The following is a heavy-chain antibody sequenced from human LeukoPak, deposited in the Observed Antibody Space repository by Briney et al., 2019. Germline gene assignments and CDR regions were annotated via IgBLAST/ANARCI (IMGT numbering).Heavy chain of an antibody. V-gene: IGHV3-21*01. J-gene: IGHJ4*02. D-gene: IGHD5-12*01. CDR3: ARGSGYEVTDY. Sequence: GGSLRLSCAASGYSFSTYNMSWVRQAPGKGLEWVSSITRSSGEMFYADSVKGRFTISRDDPKNSLYLQMNALRAEDTAVYFCARGSGYEVTDYWGQGTLVTVSS. CDR2: ITRSSGEM. CDR1: GYSFSTYN.